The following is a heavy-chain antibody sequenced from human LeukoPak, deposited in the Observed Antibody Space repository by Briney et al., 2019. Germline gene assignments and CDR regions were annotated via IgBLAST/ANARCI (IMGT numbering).Heavy chain of an antibody. Sequence: GGSLRLSCAASGFTFSSYWMHWVRQAPGKGLVWVSRINSDGSTTSYADSVKGRFTISRDNAKNTLYLQMNSLRAADTAVYYCARPAIHDAFDIWGQGTMVTVSS. CDR2: INSDGSTT. CDR1: GFTFSSYW. D-gene: IGHD5-24*01. J-gene: IGHJ3*02. V-gene: IGHV3-74*01. CDR3: ARPAIHDAFDI.